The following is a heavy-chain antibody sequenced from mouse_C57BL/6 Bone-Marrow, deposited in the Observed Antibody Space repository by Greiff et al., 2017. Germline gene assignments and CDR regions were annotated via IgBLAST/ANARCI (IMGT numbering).Heavy chain of an antibody. D-gene: IGHD1-1*01. V-gene: IGHV1-64*01. CDR2: IHPNSGST. Sequence: QVQLQQSGAELVKPGASVKLSCKASGYTFTSYWMHWVKQRPGQGLEWIGMIHPNSGSTNYNEKFKSKATLTVDKSSSTAYMQLSSLTSDDSAVYYCAREILRSCDYWGQGTTLTVSS. CDR1: GYTFTSYW. J-gene: IGHJ2*01. CDR3: AREILRSCDY.